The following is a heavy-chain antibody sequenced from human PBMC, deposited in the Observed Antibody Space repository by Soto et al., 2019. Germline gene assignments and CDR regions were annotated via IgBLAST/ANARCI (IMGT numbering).Heavy chain of an antibody. CDR1: GYSFTSYW. D-gene: IGHD3-3*01. J-gene: IGHJ6*02. CDR3: ARRQRITIFGVATYGMDV. V-gene: IGHV5-51*01. Sequence: PGESLKISCKGSGYSFTSYWIGWVRQMPGKGLEWMGIIYPGDSDTRYSPSFQGQVTISADKSISTAYLQWSSLKASDTAMYYCARRQRITIFGVATYGMDVWGQGTTVTVSS. CDR2: IYPGDSDT.